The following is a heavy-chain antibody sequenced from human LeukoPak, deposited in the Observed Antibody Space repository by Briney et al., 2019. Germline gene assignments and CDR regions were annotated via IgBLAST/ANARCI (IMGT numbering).Heavy chain of an antibody. Sequence: GGSLRLSCAASGFTFSSYAMNWVRQAPGKGLEWVSSITSTTTYIYYADSVRGRFTISRDNAKNSLYLQMNSLRAEDTAVYYCARVGNYVRYFDYWGQGTLVTVSS. J-gene: IGHJ4*02. D-gene: IGHD4-11*01. CDR1: GFTFSSYA. CDR3: ARVGNYVRYFDY. CDR2: ITSTTTYI. V-gene: IGHV3-21*01.